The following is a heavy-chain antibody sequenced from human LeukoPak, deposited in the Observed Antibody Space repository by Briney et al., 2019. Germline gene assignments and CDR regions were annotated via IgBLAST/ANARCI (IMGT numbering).Heavy chain of an antibody. CDR3: ARHGGYGSGSYYPSYYYYYYMDV. Sequence: PSETLSLTCTVSGGSISSGSYYWGWIRQPPGKGPEWIATGFYTGSTHYNSSLKSRVTISLDTSKNQFSLKLSSVTAADTAVYYCARHGGYGSGSYYPSYYYYYYMDVWGKGTTVTISS. V-gene: IGHV4-39*01. CDR2: GFYTGST. D-gene: IGHD3-10*01. CDR1: GGSISSGSYY. J-gene: IGHJ6*03.